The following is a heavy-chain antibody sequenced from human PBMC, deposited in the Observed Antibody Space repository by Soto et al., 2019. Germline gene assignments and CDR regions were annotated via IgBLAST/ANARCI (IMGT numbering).Heavy chain of an antibody. CDR2: ISAYNGNT. D-gene: IGHD6-19*01. V-gene: IGHV1-18*01. CDR3: ARGRWQWPHLDFDY. Sequence: ASVKVSCKASGYTFTSYGVSWVRQAPGQGLEWMGWISAYNGNTNYAQKLQGRVTMTTDTSTSTAYMELRSLRSDDTAVYYCARGRWQWPHLDFDYWGQGTLVTVSS. CDR1: GYTFTSYG. J-gene: IGHJ4*02.